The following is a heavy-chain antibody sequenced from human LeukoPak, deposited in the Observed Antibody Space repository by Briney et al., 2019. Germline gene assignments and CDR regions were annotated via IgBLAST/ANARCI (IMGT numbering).Heavy chain of an antibody. J-gene: IGHJ4*02. Sequence: SVKVSCKASGGTFSSYAISWVRQAPGQGLEWMGRIIPILGIANYAQKFQGRVTITADKSTSTAYMELSSLRSEDTAVYYCARDHPNSIIAAAGDFDYWGQGTLVTVSS. D-gene: IGHD6-13*01. V-gene: IGHV1-69*04. CDR1: GGTFSSYA. CDR3: ARDHPNSIIAAAGDFDY. CDR2: IIPILGIA.